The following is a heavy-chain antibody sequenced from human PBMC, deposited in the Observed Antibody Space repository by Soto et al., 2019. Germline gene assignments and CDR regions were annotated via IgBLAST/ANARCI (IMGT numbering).Heavy chain of an antibody. V-gene: IGHV3-23*01. J-gene: IGHJ3*01. CDR1: GSSFSVFA. CDR3: AKDWSGGASDV. CDR2: ISGSGGST. Sequence: EVDLLESGGGLAQPEGSRRLSCAASGSSFSVFAMTWVRQAPGKGLEWVSRISGSGGSTYYADSVKGRFTISRDNSKNMLYLQMNSLRGEDTAVYYCAKDWSGGASDVWGQGTMVIVSS. D-gene: IGHD3-16*01.